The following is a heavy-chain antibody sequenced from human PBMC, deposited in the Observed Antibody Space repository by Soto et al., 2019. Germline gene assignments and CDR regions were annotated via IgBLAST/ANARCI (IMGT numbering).Heavy chain of an antibody. Sequence: EVQLLESGGGLVQPGGSLRLSCAVSGFSFSNSAMTWVRQAPGKGREWVSGISGSGDITYNPDSVKGRFAISRDTSKNVVYLQMRSLRAEDTAVYYCAKVPQWVLRYHDWFFDYWGQGTLVTVSS. J-gene: IGHJ4*02. V-gene: IGHV3-23*01. D-gene: IGHD3-9*01. CDR2: ISGSGDIT. CDR3: AKVPQWVLRYHDWFFDY. CDR1: GFSFSNSA.